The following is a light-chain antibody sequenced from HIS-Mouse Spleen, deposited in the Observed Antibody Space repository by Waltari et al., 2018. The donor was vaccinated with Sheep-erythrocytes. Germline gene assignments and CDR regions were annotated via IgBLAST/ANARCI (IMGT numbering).Light chain of an antibody. J-gene: IGLJ3*02. V-gene: IGLV2-11*02. CDR3: CSYAGSYTWV. CDR1: SSDVVVYNY. CDR2: DVS. Sequence: QSALTQPRSVSGSPGQSVTISCTGTSSDVVVYNYASGYQQHPGKAPKLMIYDVSKRPSGVPDRFSGSKSGNTASLTISGLQAEDEADYYCCSYAGSYTWVFGGGTKLTVL.